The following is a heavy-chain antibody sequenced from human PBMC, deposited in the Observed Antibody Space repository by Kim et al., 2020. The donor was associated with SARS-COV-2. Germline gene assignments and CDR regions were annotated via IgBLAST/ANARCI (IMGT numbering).Heavy chain of an antibody. Sequence: NPSLKSRVTISVDTSKNQFSLKLSSVTAADTAVYYCARGDRRGIAAAVGYWGQGTLVTVSS. CDR3: ARGDRRGIAAAVGY. J-gene: IGHJ4*02. V-gene: IGHV4-59*09. D-gene: IGHD6-13*01.